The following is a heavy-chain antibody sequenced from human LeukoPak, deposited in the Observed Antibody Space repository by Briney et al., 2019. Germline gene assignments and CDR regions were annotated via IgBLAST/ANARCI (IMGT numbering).Heavy chain of an antibody. V-gene: IGHV4-39*06. J-gene: IGHJ4*02. Sequence: SETLSLTCAVSGGPMMTGPYYWGWVRQPPGKGLEWLGSIFYDGTTYYSPSLKSRVSVSADTSRNQFPLRLTSASAADTAVYYCVRSGVVLQTGFDFWGQGALVTVSS. D-gene: IGHD3-16*01. CDR1: GGPMMTGPYY. CDR2: IFYDGTT. CDR3: VRSGVVLQTGFDF.